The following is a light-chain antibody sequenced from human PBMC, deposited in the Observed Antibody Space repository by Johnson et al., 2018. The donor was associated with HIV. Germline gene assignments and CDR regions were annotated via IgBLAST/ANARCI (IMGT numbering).Light chain of an antibody. CDR3: GTWDSRLSAYV. CDR1: TSNIGRNY. CDR2: DNN. J-gene: IGLJ1*01. Sequence: QSVLTQPPSVSAAPGQKVTFSCSGSTSNIGRNYVSWYQQLPGTAPKLLIFDNNKRPSGIPDRFSASKSGTSATLGITGLQTGDEADYYCGTWDSRLSAYVFGTGTKVTVL. V-gene: IGLV1-51*01.